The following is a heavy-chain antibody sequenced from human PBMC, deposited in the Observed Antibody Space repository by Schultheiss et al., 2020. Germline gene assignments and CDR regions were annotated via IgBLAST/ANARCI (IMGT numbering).Heavy chain of an antibody. J-gene: IGHJ4*02. CDR1: GFTFSSYS. D-gene: IGHD1-14*01. CDR3: ARDNRFGSPGYY. V-gene: IGHV3-21*01. CDR2: ISSSSSYI. Sequence: GGSLRLSCAASGFTFSSYSMNWVRQAPGKGLEWVSSISSSSSYIYYADSVKGRFTISRDNAKNTLYLQMNSLRAEDTAVYYCARDNRFGSPGYYWGQGTLVTVSS.